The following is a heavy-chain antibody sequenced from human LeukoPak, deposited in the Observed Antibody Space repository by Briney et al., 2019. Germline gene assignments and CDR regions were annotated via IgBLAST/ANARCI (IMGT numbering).Heavy chain of an antibody. CDR3: ARDRQTNWFDP. J-gene: IGHJ5*02. Sequence: ASVKVSCKASGYIFTSNGINWVRQAPGQGLEWMGWINTHNGNTDYAQKLQGRVTMTTDTSTTTAYMGLRSLRSDDTAVYYCARDRQTNWFDPWGQGTLVTVSS. V-gene: IGHV1-18*01. CDR1: GYIFTSNG. CDR2: INTHNGNT.